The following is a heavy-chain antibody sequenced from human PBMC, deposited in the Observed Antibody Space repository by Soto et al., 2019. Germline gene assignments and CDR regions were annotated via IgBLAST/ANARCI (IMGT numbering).Heavy chain of an antibody. CDR2: INHSGST. D-gene: IGHD6-13*01. V-gene: IGHV4-34*01. Sequence: SETLSLTCAVYGGSFSGYYWSWIRQPPGKGLEWIGEINHSGSTNYNPSLKSRVTISVDTSKNQFSLKLSSVTAADTAVYYCATSRSVSRRYYYYMDVWGKGTTVTVSS. CDR1: GGSFSGYY. CDR3: ATSRSVSRRYYYYMDV. J-gene: IGHJ6*03.